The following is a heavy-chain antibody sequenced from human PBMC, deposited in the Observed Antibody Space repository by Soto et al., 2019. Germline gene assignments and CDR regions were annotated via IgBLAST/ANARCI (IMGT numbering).Heavy chain of an antibody. CDR3: AKLDDYDSSGYYEWHNDAFDL. J-gene: IGHJ3*01. V-gene: IGHV3-23*01. D-gene: IGHD3-22*01. CDR2: ISGSGGST. CDR1: GFTFSSYA. Sequence: EVQLLESGGGLVQPGGSLRLSCAASGFTFSSYAMSWVRQAPGKGLEWVSAISGSGGSTYYADSVKGRFTISRDNSKNTRYLQMNSLRAEDTAVYYCAKLDDYDSSGYYEWHNDAFDLWGQGTMVTVSS.